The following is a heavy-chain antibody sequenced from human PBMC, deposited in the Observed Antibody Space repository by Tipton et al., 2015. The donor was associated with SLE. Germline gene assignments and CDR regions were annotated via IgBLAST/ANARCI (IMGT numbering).Heavy chain of an antibody. J-gene: IGHJ6*02. CDR1: GFTFDDHA. D-gene: IGHD4-11*01. Sequence: SLRLSCAASGFTFDDHAMHWVRQAPGKGLEWVSGISWNSGSIGYADSVKGRFTISRDNAKNSLYLQMNSLRAEDTALYYCAKDLFYDYSNPRYGMDVWGQGTTVTVSS. CDR2: ISWNSGSI. V-gene: IGHV3-9*01. CDR3: AKDLFYDYSNPRYGMDV.